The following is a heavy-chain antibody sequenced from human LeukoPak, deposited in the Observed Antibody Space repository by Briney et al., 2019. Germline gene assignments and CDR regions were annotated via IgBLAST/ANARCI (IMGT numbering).Heavy chain of an antibody. CDR3: ARGTGGSCYSACNY. CDR2: IIGSSGTT. D-gene: IGHD2-15*01. Sequence: GGSLRLSCVASGFSFNNYAMNWVRQAPGKGLEWVSLIIGSSGTTFYADSVKGRFTISRDNSKNTLYLQMNSLRAEDTAMYYCARGTGGSCYSACNYWGQGTLVTVSS. J-gene: IGHJ4*02. V-gene: IGHV3-23*01. CDR1: GFSFNNYA.